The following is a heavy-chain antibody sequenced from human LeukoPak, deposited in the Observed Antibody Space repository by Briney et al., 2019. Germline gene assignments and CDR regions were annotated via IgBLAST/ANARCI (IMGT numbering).Heavy chain of an antibody. CDR1: GYSISSGYY. Sequence: SETLSLTRAVSGYSISSGYYWGWIPQPPGKGLEWNGSIYHSGSTYYNPSLKSRVTISVDTSKNQFSLKLSSVTAADTAVYYCARALEQWLEYYFDYWGQGTLVTVSS. D-gene: IGHD6-19*01. J-gene: IGHJ4*02. V-gene: IGHV4-38-2*01. CDR3: ARALEQWLEYYFDY. CDR2: IYHSGST.